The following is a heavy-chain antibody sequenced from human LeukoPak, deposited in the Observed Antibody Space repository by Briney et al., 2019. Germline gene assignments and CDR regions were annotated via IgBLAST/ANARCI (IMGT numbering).Heavy chain of an antibody. J-gene: IGHJ4*02. CDR1: GGSISSGGYY. Sequence: SQTLSLTCTVSGGSISSGGYYWSWIRQHPGKGLEWIGYIYYSGSTYYNPSLKSRVTISVGTSKNQFSLKLSSVTAADTAVYYCASGYYDSSESYFDYWGQGTLVTVSS. D-gene: IGHD3-22*01. CDR3: ASGYYDSSESYFDY. CDR2: IYYSGST. V-gene: IGHV4-31*03.